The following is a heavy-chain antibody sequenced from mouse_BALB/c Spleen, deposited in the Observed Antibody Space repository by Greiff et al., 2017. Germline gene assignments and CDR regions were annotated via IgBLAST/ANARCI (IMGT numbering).Heavy chain of an antibody. CDR1: GYAFSSSW. Sequence: QVQLKESGPELVKPGASVKISCKASGYAFSSSWMNWVKQRPGQGLEWIGRIYPGDGDTNYNGKFKGKATLTADNTSNTAYMQLSSLTSVDSAVYFCARETTATSDAMDYWGQGTSVTGSS. CDR3: ARETTATSDAMDY. D-gene: IGHD1-2*01. CDR2: IYPGDGDT. J-gene: IGHJ4*01. V-gene: IGHV1-82*01.